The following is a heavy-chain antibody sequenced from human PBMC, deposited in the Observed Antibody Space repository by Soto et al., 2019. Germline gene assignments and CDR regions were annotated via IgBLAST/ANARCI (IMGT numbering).Heavy chain of an antibody. J-gene: IGHJ4*02. CDR2: ISSSSSYI. CDR1: GFTFSSYS. D-gene: IGHD6-13*01. CDR3: ARETYAGTDFDY. V-gene: IGHV3-21*01. Sequence: GGSLRLSCAASGFTFSSYSMNWVRQAPGKGLEWVSSISSSSSYIYYADSVKGRFTISRDNAKNSLYLQMNGLRAEDTAVYYCARETYAGTDFDYWGQGTLVTVSS.